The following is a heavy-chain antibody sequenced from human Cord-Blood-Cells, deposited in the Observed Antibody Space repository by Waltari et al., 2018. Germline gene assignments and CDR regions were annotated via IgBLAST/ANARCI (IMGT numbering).Heavy chain of an antibody. D-gene: IGHD6-6*01. CDR1: GFTFDDYA. V-gene: IGHV3-9*01. CDR3: AKGVYSSSFYYFDY. CDR2: ISWNSGSI. J-gene: IGHJ4*02. Sequence: EVQLVESGGGWVQPGRSLRLSCAASGFTFDDYAMPWVRQAPGKGREWVSGISWNSGSIGYADSVKGRFTISRDNAKNSLYLQMNSLRAEDTALYYCAKGVYSSSFYYFDYWGQGTLVTVSS.